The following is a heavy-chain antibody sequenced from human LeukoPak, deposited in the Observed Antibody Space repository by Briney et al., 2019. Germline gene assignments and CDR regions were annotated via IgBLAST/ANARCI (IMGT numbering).Heavy chain of an antibody. V-gene: IGHV4-4*07. Sequence: SETLSLTCTVSGGSISSHSLSWIRLPAGKGLEWIGRIYSSGSTNSNPSLKSRVTMSVDTSKNEFYLMLSSVTAADAAVYYCARGTDGDYWGQGTLVTFSS. CDR2: IYSSGST. D-gene: IGHD6-6*01. CDR3: ARGTDGDY. J-gene: IGHJ4*02. CDR1: GGSISSHS.